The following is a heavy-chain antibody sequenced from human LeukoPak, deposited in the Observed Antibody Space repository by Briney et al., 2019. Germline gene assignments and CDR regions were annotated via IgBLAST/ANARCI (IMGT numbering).Heavy chain of an antibody. V-gene: IGHV3-30*03. Sequence: PGRSLRLSCAASGFTFSSYDMHWVLQAPGKGLEWVTVISYDGSNKYYGDSVKGRFTISRDNSKNTLYLKMNSLRAEDTAVYYCAIEGSNGDFDYWGQGTLVTVSS. CDR2: ISYDGSNK. CDR1: GFTFSSYD. CDR3: AIEGSNGDFDY. J-gene: IGHJ4*02. D-gene: IGHD1-26*01.